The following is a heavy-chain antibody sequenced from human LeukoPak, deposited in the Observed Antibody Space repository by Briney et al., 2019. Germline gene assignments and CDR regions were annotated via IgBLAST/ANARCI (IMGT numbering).Heavy chain of an antibody. D-gene: IGHD3-10*01. Sequence: PSETLSLTCTVSGGSISSGGYYWNWIRQHPGKGLEWIGYIYYSGSTLYNPSLQSRVTISVETSKNQFSLKLSSVTAADTAVYYCARHSLWFGELDYWGQGTLVTVSS. CDR1: GGSISSGGYY. V-gene: IGHV4-31*03. CDR3: ARHSLWFGELDY. J-gene: IGHJ4*02. CDR2: IYYSGST.